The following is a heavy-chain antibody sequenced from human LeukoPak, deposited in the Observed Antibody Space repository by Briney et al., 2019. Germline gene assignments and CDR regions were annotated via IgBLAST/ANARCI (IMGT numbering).Heavy chain of an antibody. V-gene: IGHV3-9*01. Sequence: GRSLRLSCAASGFTFDDYAMHWVRQAPGKGLEWVSGISWNSGSIGYADSVKGRFTISRDNSKSTLYLQMNSLRAEDTAVYYCAKKGDSSGYYPSWGQGTLVTVSS. CDR3: AKKGDSSGYYPS. CDR2: ISWNSGSI. J-gene: IGHJ5*02. D-gene: IGHD3-22*01. CDR1: GFTFDDYA.